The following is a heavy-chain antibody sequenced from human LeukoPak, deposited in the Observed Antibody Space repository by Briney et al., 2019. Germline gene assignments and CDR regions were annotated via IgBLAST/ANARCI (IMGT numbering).Heavy chain of an antibody. D-gene: IGHD6-13*01. CDR3: ARDRWSSIYYYYYGMDV. J-gene: IGHJ6*02. V-gene: IGHV1-3*01. Sequence: GASVKASCKASGYTFTSYAMHWVRQAPGQRLEWMGWINAGNGNTKYSQKFQGRVTITRDTSASTAYMELSSLRSEDTAVYYCARDRWSSIYYYYYGMDVWGQGTTVTVSS. CDR1: GYTFTSYA. CDR2: INAGNGNT.